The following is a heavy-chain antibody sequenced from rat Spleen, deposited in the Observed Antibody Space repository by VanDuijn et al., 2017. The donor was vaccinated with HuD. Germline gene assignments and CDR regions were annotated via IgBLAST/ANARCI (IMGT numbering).Heavy chain of an antibody. Sequence: EVQLQESGPGLVKPSQSLSLTCSLNGYSISSSYRWNWIRKFPGNRLEWMGYINSAGSTNYKPSLKSRISISRDASKNQFFLQVDSVTTEDTATYYCARSDGTHYYLPFADWGQGTLVTVSS. V-gene: IGHV3-3*01. CDR3: ARSDGTHYYLPFAD. CDR1: GYSISSSYR. CDR2: INSAGST. J-gene: IGHJ3*01. D-gene: IGHD1-12*02.